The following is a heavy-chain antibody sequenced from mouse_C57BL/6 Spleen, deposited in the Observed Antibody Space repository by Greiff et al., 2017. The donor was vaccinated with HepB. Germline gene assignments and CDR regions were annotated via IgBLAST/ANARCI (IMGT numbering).Heavy chain of an antibody. J-gene: IGHJ2*01. CDR3: ARYGGY. CDR2: INPSTGGT. D-gene: IGHD1-1*02. V-gene: IGHV1-42*01. CDR1: GYSFTGYY. Sequence: VQLKQSGPELVKPGASVKISCKASGYSFTGYYMNWVKQSPEKSLEWIGEINPSTGGTTYNQKFKAKATLTVDKSSSTAYMQLKSLTSEDSAVSYCARYGGYWGQGTTLTVSS.